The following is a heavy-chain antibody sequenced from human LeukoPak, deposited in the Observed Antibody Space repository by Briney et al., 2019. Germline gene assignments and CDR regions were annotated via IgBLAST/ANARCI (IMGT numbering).Heavy chain of an antibody. J-gene: IGHJ5*02. CDR1: GGTFSSYA. CDR3: AREMFSRRTPEYCSGGSCSNWFDP. Sequence: SVKVSCKASGGTFSSYAISWVRQAPGQGLEWMGRIIPIFGTTNYAQKFQGRVTITTDESTSTAYMELSSLRSEDTAVYYCAREMFSRRTPEYCSGGSCSNWFDPWGQGTLVTVSS. D-gene: IGHD2-15*01. CDR2: IIPIFGTT. V-gene: IGHV1-69*05.